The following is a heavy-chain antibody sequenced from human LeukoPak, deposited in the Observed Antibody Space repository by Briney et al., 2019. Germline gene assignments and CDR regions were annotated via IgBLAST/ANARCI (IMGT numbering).Heavy chain of an antibody. Sequence: SETLSLTCAVYGGSFSGYYWSWIRQPPGKGLEWIGEINHSGSTNYNPFLKSRVTISVDTSKNQFSLKLSSVTAADTAVYYCARQTGSGLFTLPGGQGTLVTVSS. D-gene: IGHD3/OR15-3a*01. J-gene: IGHJ4*02. CDR1: GGSFSGYY. CDR3: ARQTGSGLFTLP. CDR2: INHSGST. V-gene: IGHV4-34*01.